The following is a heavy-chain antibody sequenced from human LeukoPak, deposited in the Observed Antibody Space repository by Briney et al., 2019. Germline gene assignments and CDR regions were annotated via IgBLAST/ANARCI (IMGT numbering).Heavy chain of an antibody. Sequence: ASVKVSCKASGYTFTSYYMHWVRQAPGQGLEWMGIINPSGGSTSYAQKFQGRVTMTRDTSTSTVYMELSSLRSEDTAVYYCAREGLLWFGDYNRILDYWGQGTLVTVSS. CDR2: INPSGGST. D-gene: IGHD3-10*01. V-gene: IGHV1-46*01. CDR1: GYTFTSYY. J-gene: IGHJ4*02. CDR3: AREGLLWFGDYNRILDY.